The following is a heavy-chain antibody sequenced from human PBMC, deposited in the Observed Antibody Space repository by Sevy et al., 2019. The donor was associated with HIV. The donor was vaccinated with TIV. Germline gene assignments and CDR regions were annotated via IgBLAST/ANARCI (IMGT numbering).Heavy chain of an antibody. V-gene: IGHV3-7*01. Sequence: GGSLRLSCAASGFTFSPYWMTWVRQAPGKGLEWVATIRPDGSDKYYVDSVKGRFTISRENAKNSLYLQMNSLRADDTAMYYCARGVGLDCWGQGALVTVSS. CDR2: IRPDGSDK. D-gene: IGHD1-26*01. J-gene: IGHJ4*02. CDR1: GFTFSPYW. CDR3: ARGVGLDC.